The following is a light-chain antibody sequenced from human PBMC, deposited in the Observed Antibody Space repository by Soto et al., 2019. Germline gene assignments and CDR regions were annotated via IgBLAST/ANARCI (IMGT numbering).Light chain of an antibody. CDR3: QQYNNWPT. CDR1: QSVSSSY. J-gene: IGKJ1*01. Sequence: EIVMTQSPATLSVSPGERATLSCRASQSVSSSYLAWYQQKPGQAPRLLIYGASNRATGIPDRFSGSGSGTDFTLTISRLEPEDFAVYYCQQYNNWPTFGQGTKVDIK. CDR2: GAS. V-gene: IGKV3D-20*02.